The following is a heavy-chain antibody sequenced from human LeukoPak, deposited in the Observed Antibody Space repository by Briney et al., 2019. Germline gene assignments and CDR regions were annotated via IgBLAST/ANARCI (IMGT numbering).Heavy chain of an antibody. CDR3: AKDPSAIVVVPAALSY. CDR2: ISGSGGST. CDR1: GFTFSSYA. V-gene: IGHV3-23*01. Sequence: GGSLRLSCAASGFTFSSYAMSWVRQAPGKGLEWVSAISGSGGSTYYADSVKGRFTISRDNSKNTLYLQMNSLRAEDTAVYYCAKDPSAIVVVPAALSYWGQGTLVTVSS. J-gene: IGHJ4*02. D-gene: IGHD2-2*01.